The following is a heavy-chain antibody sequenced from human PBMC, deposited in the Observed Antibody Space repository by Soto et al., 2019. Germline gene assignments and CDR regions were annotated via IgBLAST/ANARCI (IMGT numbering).Heavy chain of an antibody. V-gene: IGHV1-18*01. D-gene: IGHD1-26*01. CDR3: ARESQTWGLHTYFDL. Sequence: QVQLVQSGADVKKPGASVKVSCKASGYSFTNYIITWVRQAPGQGLEWMGWISPYNGNTDYAQNLLGRVTMTTDTSMSTVYMELRSLRSADTAAYYSARESQTWGLHTYFDLWGRGTLVTVSS. J-gene: IGHJ2*01. CDR1: GYSFTNYI. CDR2: ISPYNGNT.